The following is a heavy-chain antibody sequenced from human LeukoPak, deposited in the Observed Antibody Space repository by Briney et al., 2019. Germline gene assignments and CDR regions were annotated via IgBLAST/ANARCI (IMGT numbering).Heavy chain of an antibody. CDR2: INHSGST. CDR1: GGSFSGYY. V-gene: IGHV4-34*01. D-gene: IGHD3-3*01. CDR3: ARGLRPDFWSGYSSVKYAFDI. Sequence: SETLSLTCAVYGGSFSGYYWSWIRQPPGKGLEWIGEINHSGSTNHNPSLKSRVTISVDTSKNQFSLKLSSVTAADTAVYYCARGLRPDFWSGYSSVKYAFDIWGQGTMVTVSS. J-gene: IGHJ3*02.